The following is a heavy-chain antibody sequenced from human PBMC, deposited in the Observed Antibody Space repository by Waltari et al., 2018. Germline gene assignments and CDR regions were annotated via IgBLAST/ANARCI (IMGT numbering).Heavy chain of an antibody. CDR1: GFSFSDYY. CDR3: ARGLDYYGSGNHRPLGY. V-gene: IGHV3-11*01. D-gene: IGHD3-10*01. CDR2: ISSRDNII. Sequence: QVQLVESGGGLVNPGGSLRLSCAASGFSFSDYYMTWIRKAPGKGLEWIAYISSRDNIIYHADSVKGRFTISRDNAKNSLFLQMKSLRAEDTAVYDCARGLDYYGSGNHRPLGYWGQGTLVSVSS. J-gene: IGHJ4*02.